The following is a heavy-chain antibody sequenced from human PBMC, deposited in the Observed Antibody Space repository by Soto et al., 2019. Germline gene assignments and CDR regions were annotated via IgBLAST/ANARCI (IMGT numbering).Heavy chain of an antibody. CDR3: VRAVT. CDR2: IKEDGSEK. CDR1: GLTFSRHW. J-gene: IGHJ3*01. Sequence: EVQLVESGGASVQPGGSLRLSCAVSGLTFSRHWMSWVRQAPGKGPEWVANIKEDGSEKYYVDPVRGRFTISRDNARSLLYLQMDSLRAEDTAVYYCVRAVTWGQGTMVTVSS. V-gene: IGHV3-7*01.